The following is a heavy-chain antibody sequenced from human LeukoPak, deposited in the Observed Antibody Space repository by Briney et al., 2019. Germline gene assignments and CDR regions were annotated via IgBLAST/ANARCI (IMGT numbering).Heavy chain of an antibody. Sequence: GGSLRLSCAASGFTVSSNYMSWVRQAPGKGLEWVSVIYSGGSTYYADSVKGRFTISRDNSKNTPYLQMNSLRAEDTAVYYCARGLDFVGYGSGSLVDYWGQGTLVTVSS. CDR3: ARGLDFVGYGSGSLVDY. CDR1: GFTVSSNY. CDR2: IYSGGST. D-gene: IGHD3-10*01. V-gene: IGHV3-66*02. J-gene: IGHJ4*02.